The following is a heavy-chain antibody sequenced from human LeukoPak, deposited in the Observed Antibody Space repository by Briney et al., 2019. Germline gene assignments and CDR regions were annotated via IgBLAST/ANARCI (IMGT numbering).Heavy chain of an antibody. V-gene: IGHV3-11*01. Sequence: GGSLRLSCAASGFTFSDYYMTWIRQAPGKGLEWVSYISTGNIIYYAGSVKGRFTISRDNAKNSLYLQMSSLRAEDTAVYYCARDRTTYSSSSFDYWGQGTLVTVSS. D-gene: IGHD6-6*01. CDR2: ISTGNII. CDR1: GFTFSDYY. CDR3: ARDRTTYSSSSFDY. J-gene: IGHJ4*02.